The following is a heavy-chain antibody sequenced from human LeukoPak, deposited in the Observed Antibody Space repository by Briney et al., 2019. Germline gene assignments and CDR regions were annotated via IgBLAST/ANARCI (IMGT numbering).Heavy chain of an antibody. V-gene: IGHV3-30-3*01. D-gene: IGHD3-22*01. J-gene: IGHJ4*02. CDR1: GFTFSSYA. CDR2: ISYDGSNK. CDR3: ARDGDYYDSSGYYYGDSFDY. Sequence: GGSLRLSCAASGFTFSSYAMHWVRQAPGKGLEWVAVISYDGSNKYYADSVKGRFTISRDNSKNTLYLQMNSLRAEDTAVHYCARDGDYYDSSGYYYGDSFDYWGQGTLVTVSS.